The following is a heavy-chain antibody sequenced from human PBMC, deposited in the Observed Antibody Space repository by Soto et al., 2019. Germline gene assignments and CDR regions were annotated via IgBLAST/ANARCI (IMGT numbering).Heavy chain of an antibody. Sequence: EVQLVESGGDLVQPGGSLRLSCVVSGFTFMSYSMNWVRQAPGKGLEWISCIDSGSRTMDYAESVKGRFTISRDNAKNTLYLQMNSLRDEDTAVYYCAKDLSVAVAGALWGHGTLVTVSS. V-gene: IGHV3-48*02. CDR1: GFTFMSYS. CDR3: AKDLSVAVAGAL. CDR2: IDSGSRTM. D-gene: IGHD6-19*01. J-gene: IGHJ4*01.